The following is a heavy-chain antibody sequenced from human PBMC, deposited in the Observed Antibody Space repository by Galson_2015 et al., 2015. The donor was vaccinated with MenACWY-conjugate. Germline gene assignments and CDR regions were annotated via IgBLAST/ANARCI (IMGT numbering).Heavy chain of an antibody. Sequence: SLRLSCAASGFTFNNYWMHWVRHPPGKGLEWISYIKADGSFSNYADSVKGRFTISTDSAKNMVYLQMDGLGDEDTAVYFCARDNNWSFDSWGQGTLVTVSS. D-gene: IGHD1-1*01. CDR1: GFTFNNYW. CDR3: ARDNNWSFDS. J-gene: IGHJ4*02. CDR2: IKADGSFS. V-gene: IGHV3-74*01.